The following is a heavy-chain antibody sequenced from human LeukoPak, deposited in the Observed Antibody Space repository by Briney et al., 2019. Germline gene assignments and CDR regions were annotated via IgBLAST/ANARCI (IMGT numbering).Heavy chain of an antibody. D-gene: IGHD6-13*01. Sequence: ASVKVSCKASGDAFSSFAISWVRQAPGQGLEWMGIINPSGGSTSYAQKFQGRVTMTRDTSTSTVYMELSSLRSEDTAVYYCARDRGQQLVFDYWGQGTLVTVSS. V-gene: IGHV1-46*01. CDR1: GDAFSSFA. CDR2: INPSGGST. J-gene: IGHJ4*02. CDR3: ARDRGQQLVFDY.